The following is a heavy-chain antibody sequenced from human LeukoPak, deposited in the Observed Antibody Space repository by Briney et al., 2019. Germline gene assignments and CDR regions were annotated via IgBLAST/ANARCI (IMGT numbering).Heavy chain of an antibody. V-gene: IGHV1-8*01. CDR1: GYTFTSYD. CDR3: ARSRRAMVRGVRGGWFDP. D-gene: IGHD3-10*01. Sequence: ASVKVSCKASGYTFTSYDINWVRQATGQGLEWMGWMNPNSGNTGYAQKFQGRVTMTRNTSISTAYMELSSLRSEDAAVYYCARSRRAMVRGVRGGWFDPWGQGTLVTVSS. CDR2: MNPNSGNT. J-gene: IGHJ5*02.